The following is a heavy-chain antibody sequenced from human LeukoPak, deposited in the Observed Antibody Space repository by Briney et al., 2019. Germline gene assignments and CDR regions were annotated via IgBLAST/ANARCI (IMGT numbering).Heavy chain of an antibody. CDR3: ARDRGYSYGYNWFDP. Sequence: SETLSLTRTVSGGSVSGYYWSWIRQPPGKGLEWIGFTYYSGSTNYSPSLKSRVTISVDTSKNQFSLKLSSVTAADTAVYNCARDRGYSYGYNWFDPWGQGTLVTVSS. J-gene: IGHJ5*02. D-gene: IGHD5-18*01. CDR2: TYYSGST. CDR1: GGSVSGYY. V-gene: IGHV4-59*02.